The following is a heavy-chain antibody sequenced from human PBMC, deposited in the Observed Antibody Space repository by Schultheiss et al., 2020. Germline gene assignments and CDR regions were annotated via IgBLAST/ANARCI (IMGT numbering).Heavy chain of an antibody. V-gene: IGHV4-61*01. CDR3: AIAQLVWSGYRYYYGMDV. D-gene: IGHD3-3*01. CDR2: IYTSGST. CDR1: SGSVSSGSYY. Sequence: SETLSLTCTVSSGSVSSGSYYWSWIRQHPGKGLEWIGRIYTSGSTNYNPSLKSRVTISVDTSKNQFSLKLSSVTAADTAVYYCAIAQLVWSGYRYYYGMDVWGQGTTVTVSS. J-gene: IGHJ6*02.